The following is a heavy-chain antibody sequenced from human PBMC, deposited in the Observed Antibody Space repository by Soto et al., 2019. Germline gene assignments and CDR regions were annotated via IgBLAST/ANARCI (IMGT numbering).Heavy chain of an antibody. D-gene: IGHD2-8*02. CDR2: MYYSGST. CDR3: ARDKITGLFDY. J-gene: IGHJ4*02. Sequence: SETLSLTCSVSGGSISSSSYFWGWIRQHPGKGLEWIGSMYYSGSTYYNPSLKSRVTISVDTSKNQFSLKLTSVTAADTAVYYCARDKITGLFDYWGQGTLVTVSS. CDR1: GGSISSSSYF. V-gene: IGHV4-39*02.